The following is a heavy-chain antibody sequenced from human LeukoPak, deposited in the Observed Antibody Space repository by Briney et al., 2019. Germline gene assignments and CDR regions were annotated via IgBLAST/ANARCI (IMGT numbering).Heavy chain of an antibody. V-gene: IGHV3-7*03. CDR2: IKQDGSEK. D-gene: IGHD6-19*01. CDR1: GFTFSTYW. Sequence: PGGSLRLSCAVSGFTFSTYWMSWVRQAPGKGLEWVANIKQDGSEKYYVDSVKGRFTISRDNANNSVYLQMNSLRVEDTAVYYCAKNKQWLLLDYWGREPGSPSPQ. CDR3: AKNKQWLLLDY. J-gene: IGHJ4*02.